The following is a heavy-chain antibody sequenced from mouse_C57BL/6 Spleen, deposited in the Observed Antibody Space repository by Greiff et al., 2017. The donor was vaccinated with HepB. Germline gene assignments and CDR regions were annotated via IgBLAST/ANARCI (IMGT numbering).Heavy chain of an antibody. D-gene: IGHD1-1*01. J-gene: IGHJ2*01. Sequence: QVQLQQPGAELVKPGASVKVSCKASGYTFTSYWMHWVKQRPGQGLEWIGRIHPSDSDTNYNQKFKGKATLTVDQSSSTAYMQLSSLASEDSAVYYGARHYYYGSSAFDYWGQGTTLTVSS. V-gene: IGHV1-74*01. CDR2: IHPSDSDT. CDR3: ARHYYYGSSAFDY. CDR1: GYTFTSYW.